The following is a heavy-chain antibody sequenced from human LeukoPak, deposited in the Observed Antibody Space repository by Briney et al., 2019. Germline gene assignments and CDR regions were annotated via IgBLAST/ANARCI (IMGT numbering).Heavy chain of an antibody. Sequence: GGSLRLSCSASGFTFSDYAMHWVRQAPGKGLEYVSAIVGNGGSTYYADSVKGRFTISRDNSKNTLYLQMNSLRAEDTAVYYCASAVKGLNTFDYWGQGILVTVSS. CDR2: IVGNGGST. V-gene: IGHV3-64*04. CDR1: GFTFSDYA. CDR3: ASAVKGLNTFDY. D-gene: IGHD3/OR15-3a*01. J-gene: IGHJ4*02.